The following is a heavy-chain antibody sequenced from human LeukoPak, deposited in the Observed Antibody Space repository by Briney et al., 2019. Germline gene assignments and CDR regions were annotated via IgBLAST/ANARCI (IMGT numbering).Heavy chain of an antibody. Sequence: SETLSLTCTVSGGSIGIRSDYWGWIRQPPGKGLEWIGSIYYSGSTYYNPSLKSRVTISVDTSKNQFSLKLSSVTAADTAVYYCARPSSTRSNWFDPWGQGTLVTVTS. CDR1: GGSIGIRSDY. D-gene: IGHD2-2*01. V-gene: IGHV4-39*01. J-gene: IGHJ5*02. CDR3: ARPSSTRSNWFDP. CDR2: IYYSGST.